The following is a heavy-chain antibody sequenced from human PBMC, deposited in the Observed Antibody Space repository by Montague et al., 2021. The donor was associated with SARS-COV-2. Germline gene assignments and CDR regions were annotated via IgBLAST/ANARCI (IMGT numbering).Heavy chain of an antibody. CDR2: IYLSGGA. V-gene: IGHV4-59*08. CDR3: ARHMGHVLVSVTGANWFDP. D-gene: IGHD5/OR15-5a*01. J-gene: IGHJ5*02. Sequence: SETLSLTCTVSGGSLSPYYWFWIRQPPGKGLEWIGHIYLSGGANYNPSFKSRVAISVDTSKNEISLKLKSVTAADTAIYYCARHMGHVLVSVTGANWFDPWGQGTLVTVSS. CDR1: GGSLSPYY.